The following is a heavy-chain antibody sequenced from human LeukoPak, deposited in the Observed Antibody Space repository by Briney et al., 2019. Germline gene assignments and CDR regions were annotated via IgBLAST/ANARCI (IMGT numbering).Heavy chain of an antibody. CDR1: GYTFTGYY. Sequence: ASVKVSCKASGYTFTGYYMHWVRQAPGQGLEWMGWINPNSGGTNYAQKFQDRVTMSRDSSTSTVYMELSSLTSEDTAVYYCAGSSHQRNWFDPWGQGTLVTVS. CDR2: INPNSGGT. D-gene: IGHD3-10*01. J-gene: IGHJ5*02. V-gene: IGHV1-2*02. CDR3: AGSSHQRNWFDP.